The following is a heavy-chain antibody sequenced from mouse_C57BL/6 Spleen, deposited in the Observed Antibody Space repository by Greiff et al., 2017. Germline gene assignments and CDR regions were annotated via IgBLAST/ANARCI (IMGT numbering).Heavy chain of an antibody. CDR3: ARHYSDPWYFDV. CDR2: INPNNGGT. D-gene: IGHD2-13*01. V-gene: IGHV1-26*01. Sequence: EVQLQQSGPELVKPGASVKISCKASGYTFTDYYMNWVKQSHGKSLEWIGDINPNNGGTSYNQKFKGKATLTVDKSSSTAYMQLRSLTSEDSAVYYCARHYSDPWYFDVWGTGTTVTVSS. J-gene: IGHJ1*03. CDR1: GYTFTDYY.